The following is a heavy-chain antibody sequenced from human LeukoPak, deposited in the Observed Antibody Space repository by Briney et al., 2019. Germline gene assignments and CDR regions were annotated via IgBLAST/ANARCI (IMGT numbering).Heavy chain of an antibody. Sequence: GGSLRLSCAASGFTFSRIAMSWVRQAPGKGLVWVSAISDSGGSTDYADSVKGRFTISRDNSKNTLYLQMSSLRAEDTAVYYCAKRLRDIVGARNAFDIWGQGTMVSVSS. CDR2: ISDSGGST. V-gene: IGHV3-23*01. CDR3: AKRLRDIVGARNAFDI. D-gene: IGHD1-26*01. J-gene: IGHJ3*02. CDR1: GFTFSRIA.